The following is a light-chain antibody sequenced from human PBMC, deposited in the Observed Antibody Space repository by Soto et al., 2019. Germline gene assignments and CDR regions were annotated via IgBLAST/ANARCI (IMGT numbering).Light chain of an antibody. V-gene: IGLV2-14*01. Sequence: QSVLTRPASVSGSLGQSFTISCTGTSSDIGGYKYVSWYQQHPGKAPKLIIFEVSNRPSGVSDRFSGSNSGNTASLTISGLQAEDEADYYCTSYSRYRVLVFGGGTKVTVL. CDR1: SSDIGGYKY. J-gene: IGLJ3*02. CDR3: TSYSRYRVLV. CDR2: EVS.